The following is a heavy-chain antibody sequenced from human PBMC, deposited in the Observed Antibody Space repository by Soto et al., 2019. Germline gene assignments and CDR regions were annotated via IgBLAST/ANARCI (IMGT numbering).Heavy chain of an antibody. CDR2: ISAYNGNT. V-gene: IGHV1-18*01. D-gene: IGHD3-3*01. J-gene: IGHJ4*02. CDR3: ATVGSGFTLRVRFFVSLKPAAFDY. CDR1: GYTFTSYG. Sequence: QVQLVQSGAEVKKPGASVKVSCKASGYTFTSYGISWVRQAPGQGLEWMGWISAYNGNTNYAQKLQGRVTMSTDTSTSTADMQMRSLRSDETAVHYCATVGSGFTLRVRFFVSLKPAAFDYWGQGNRVTVSS.